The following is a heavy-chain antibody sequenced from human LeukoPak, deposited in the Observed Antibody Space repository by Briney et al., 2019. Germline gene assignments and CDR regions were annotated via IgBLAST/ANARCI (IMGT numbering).Heavy chain of an antibody. CDR2: IYSGGST. CDR1: GFTFSDYY. J-gene: IGHJ3*02. CDR3: ARDWRGYSYAGAFDI. D-gene: IGHD5-18*01. Sequence: GGSLRLSCAASGFTFSDYYMSWVRQAPGKGLEWVSVIYSGGSTYYADSVKGQFTISRDNSKNTLYLQMNSLRAEDTAVYYCARDWRGYSYAGAFDIWGQGTMVTVSS. V-gene: IGHV3-53*01.